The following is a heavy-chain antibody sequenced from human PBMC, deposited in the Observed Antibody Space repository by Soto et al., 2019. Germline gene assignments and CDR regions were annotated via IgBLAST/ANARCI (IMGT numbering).Heavy chain of an antibody. D-gene: IGHD6-25*01. CDR2: LYWDDDK. V-gene: IGHV2-5*02. CDR3: AHRRARNNIAAFDY. J-gene: IGHJ4*02. CDR1: GFSLSTNGVG. Sequence: QITLKESGPTLVKPTQTLTLTCTFSGFSLSTNGVGVGWIRQPPGKALEWLALLYWDDDKRYSPSLKSRLTITKDTSKNQVVLTMTNMDPVDTATYYCAHRRARNNIAAFDYWGQGTLVTVSS.